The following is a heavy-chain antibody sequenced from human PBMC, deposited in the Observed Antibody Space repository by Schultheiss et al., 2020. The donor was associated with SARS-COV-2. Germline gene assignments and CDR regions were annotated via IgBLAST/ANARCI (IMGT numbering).Heavy chain of an antibody. D-gene: IGHD3-22*01. J-gene: IGHJ4*02. Sequence: GGSLRLSCAASGFTFSDYYMSWIRQAPGKGLEWVSYISSSSSYTNYADSVKGRFTISRDNAKNSLYLQMNSLRAEDTAVYYCARDGDYYDSSGYYSGLDYWGQGTLVTVSS. CDR1: GFTFSDYY. CDR3: ARDGDYYDSSGYYSGLDY. V-gene: IGHV3-11*06. CDR2: ISSSSSYT.